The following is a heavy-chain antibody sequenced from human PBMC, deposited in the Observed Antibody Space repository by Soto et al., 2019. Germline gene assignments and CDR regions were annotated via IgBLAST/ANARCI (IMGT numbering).Heavy chain of an antibody. V-gene: IGHV2-5*02. CDR2: IYWDDDK. J-gene: IGHJ4*02. D-gene: IGHD3-3*01. Sequence: QITLNESGPTVVKPAATLTLTCTFSGFSLTTSGVGVGWIRQSPGKAPEWLALIYWDDDKRYSASLKSRLTITKDTSQNQVVLTMASVDPADTATYYCAHRILRTVFGLVTTTAIYFDFWGKGTPVVVSS. CDR3: AHRILRTVFGLVTTTAIYFDF. CDR1: GFSLTTSGVG.